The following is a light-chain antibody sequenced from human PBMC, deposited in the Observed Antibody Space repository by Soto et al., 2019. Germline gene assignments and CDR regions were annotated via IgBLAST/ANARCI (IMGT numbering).Light chain of an antibody. Sequence: LAQAASVSGSPGQSITISCTGTSNDVGGYNYVSWYQQHPDTAPKLIIYDVRYRPSGVSDRFSGSKSGNTASLTISGLQAEDEADYYCSAYTSSSTPYVFGSGTKVTVL. CDR3: SAYTSSSTPYV. CDR2: DVR. CDR1: SNDVGGYNY. V-gene: IGLV2-14*01. J-gene: IGLJ1*01.